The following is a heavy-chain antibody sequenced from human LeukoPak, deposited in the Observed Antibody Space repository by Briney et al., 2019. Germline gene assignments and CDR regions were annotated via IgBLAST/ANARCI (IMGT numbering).Heavy chain of an antibody. V-gene: IGHV3-23*01. CDR3: AKDRSVEVAATWFDP. CDR2: ISGSGGST. CDR1: GFMFSSNW. Sequence: GGSLRLSCAASGFMFSSNWLSWVRLAPGKGLEWVSAISGSGGSTYYADSVKGRFTISRDNSKNTLYLQMNSLRAEDTAVYYCAKDRSVEVAATWFDPWGQGTLVTVSS. J-gene: IGHJ5*02. D-gene: IGHD2-15*01.